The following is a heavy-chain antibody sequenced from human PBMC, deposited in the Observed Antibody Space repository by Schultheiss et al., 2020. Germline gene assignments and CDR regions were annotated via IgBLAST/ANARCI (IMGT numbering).Heavy chain of an antibody. CDR1: GYTFTAYY. D-gene: IGHD5-24*01. CDR2: INPNSGVT. V-gene: IGHV1-2*02. J-gene: IGHJ4*02. CDR3: ARVLRKRWLPDY. Sequence: ASVKVSCKASGYTFTAYYIHWMRRAPGQGLEWMGWINPNSGVTDCAPKFQGRVTMTGDTSINTAYMELNRLRSEDTAVYYCARVLRKRWLPDYWGQGTLVTVSS.